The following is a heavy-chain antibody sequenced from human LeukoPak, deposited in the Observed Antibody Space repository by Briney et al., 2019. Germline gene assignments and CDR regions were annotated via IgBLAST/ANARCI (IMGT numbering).Heavy chain of an antibody. CDR1: GGSISNYY. D-gene: IGHD6-19*01. CDR3: ARASGSSGWYAFDF. V-gene: IGHV4-4*07. Sequence: PSETLSLTCTVSGGSISNYYWSWIRQPAGKGLVWIGRIYSSGSTNYNPSLKSRVTMSVDTSKNQFSLKLKSVTAADTAVYNCARASGSSGWYAFDFWGQGTLVTVSS. J-gene: IGHJ4*02. CDR2: IYSSGST.